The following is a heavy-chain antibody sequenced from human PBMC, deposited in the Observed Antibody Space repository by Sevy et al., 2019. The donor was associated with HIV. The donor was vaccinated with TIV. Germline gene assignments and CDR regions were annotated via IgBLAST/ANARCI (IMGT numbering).Heavy chain of an antibody. Sequence: SETLSLTCSVSGGSISNYYWSWIRQPPGKGLDWIGFMFYSGNSGSSNYNPSLKSRVTISVDTSKNQVSLMLSSVTAAETAVYYCAGVIGGNGRWRGFDYWGQGTLVTVSS. CDR1: GGSISNYY. CDR3: AGVIGGNGRWRGFDY. CDR2: MFYSGNSGSS. J-gene: IGHJ4*02. V-gene: IGHV4-59*01. D-gene: IGHD3-3*01.